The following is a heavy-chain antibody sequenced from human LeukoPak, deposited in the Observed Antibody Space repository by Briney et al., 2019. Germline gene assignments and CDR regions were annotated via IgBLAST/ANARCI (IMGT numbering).Heavy chain of an antibody. CDR1: GYTFTSYG. CDR3: ARGTPPLLLWFGELLSRTRTDYYYYYMDV. D-gene: IGHD3-10*01. V-gene: IGHV1-8*03. J-gene: IGHJ6*03. CDR2: MNPNSGNT. Sequence: ASVKVSCKASGYTFTSYGINWVRQATGQGLEWMGWMNPNSGNTGYAQKFQGRVTITRNTSISTAYMELSSLRSEDTAVYYCARGTPPLLLWFGELLSRTRTDYYYYYMDVWGKGTTVTVSS.